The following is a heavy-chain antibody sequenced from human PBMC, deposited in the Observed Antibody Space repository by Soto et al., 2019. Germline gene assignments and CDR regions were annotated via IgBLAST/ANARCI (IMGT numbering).Heavy chain of an antibody. D-gene: IGHD6-13*01. CDR3: ARDYVPIAAAWYYFDY. CDR1: GFTFSSYG. J-gene: IGHJ4*02. V-gene: IGHV3-33*01. CDR2: IWYDGSNK. Sequence: QVQLVESGGGVVQPGRSLRLSCAASGFTFSSYGMHWVRQAPGKGLEWVAVIWYDGSNKYYADSVKGRFTISRDNSKNTLYLQMSRLRAEDTAVYYCARDYVPIAAAWYYFDYWGQGTLVTVSS.